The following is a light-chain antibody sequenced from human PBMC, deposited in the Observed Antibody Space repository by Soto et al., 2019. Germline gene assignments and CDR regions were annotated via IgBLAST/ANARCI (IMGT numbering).Light chain of an antibody. CDR3: QSYDSSLSGV. J-gene: IGLJ3*02. Sequence: QSVLTQPPSISATPGRKVTISCSGSYSNIETNYVSWYQQLPGTAPKLLIYGNRNRPSGVPDRFSGSKSGTSASLAITGLQAEDEADYYCQSYDSSLSGVFGGGTKLTVL. CDR2: GNR. CDR1: YSNIETNY. V-gene: IGLV1-40*01.